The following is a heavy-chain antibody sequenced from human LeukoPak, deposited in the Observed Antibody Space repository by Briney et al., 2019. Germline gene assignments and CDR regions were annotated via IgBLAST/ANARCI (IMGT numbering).Heavy chain of an antibody. D-gene: IGHD6-13*01. V-gene: IGHV3-21*06. CDR1: GFTFSTYS. CDR3: SRVAEAAAFDS. CDR2: ISSNSRYI. J-gene: IGHJ4*02. Sequence: GGSLRLSCPASGFTFSTYSMNWVRQAPGKGLEWVSSISSNSRYIYYADSMRGRFTISRDNAKNSLYLQMNSLKPEDTAVYYCSRVAEAAAFDSWGQGTLVTVSS.